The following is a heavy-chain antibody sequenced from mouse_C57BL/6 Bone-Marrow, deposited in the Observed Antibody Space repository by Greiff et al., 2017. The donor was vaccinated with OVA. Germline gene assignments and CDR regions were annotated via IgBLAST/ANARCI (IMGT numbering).Heavy chain of an antibody. CDR3: TSYGNFDY. V-gene: IGHV14-4*01. CDR2: IDPENGDT. CDR1: GFNIKDDY. Sequence: VQLQQSGAELVRPGASVKLSCTASGFNIKDDYMHWVKQRPEQGLEWIGWIDPENGDTEYASKFQGKATITADTSSNTAYLQLSSLTCEDTAVYYCTSYGNFDYWGQGTTLTVSS. J-gene: IGHJ2*01. D-gene: IGHD2-1*01.